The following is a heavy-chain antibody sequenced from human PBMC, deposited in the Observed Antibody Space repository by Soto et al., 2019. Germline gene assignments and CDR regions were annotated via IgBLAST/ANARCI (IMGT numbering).Heavy chain of an antibody. V-gene: IGHV4-31*03. Sequence: SETLSLTCTVSGGSISSGGYYWSWIRQHPGKGLEWIGYIYYSGSTYYNPSLKSRVTISVDTSKNQLSLKLSSVTAADTAVYYCARGLGIAPAQYDYWGQGTLVTVSS. CDR2: IYYSGST. J-gene: IGHJ4*02. CDR3: ARGLGIAPAQYDY. D-gene: IGHD6-13*01. CDR1: GGSISSGGYY.